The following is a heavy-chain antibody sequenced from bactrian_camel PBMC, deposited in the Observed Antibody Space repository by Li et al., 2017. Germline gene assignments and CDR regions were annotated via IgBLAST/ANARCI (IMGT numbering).Heavy chain of an antibody. CDR2: FYRDGDT. D-gene: IGHD1*01. CDR3: VKPNPDARGGFDH. Sequence: HVQLVESGGGSVQPGGSLRLSCTASGFTFEDVHAAWYRQGPGRRCELVSAFYRDGDTYYSRSVKGRFTISRDNAKNTVFLQMNSLKSEDTALYYCVKPNPDARGGFDHWSQGTQVTVS. CDR1: GFTFEDVH. V-gene: IGHV3S9*01. J-gene: IGHJ4*01.